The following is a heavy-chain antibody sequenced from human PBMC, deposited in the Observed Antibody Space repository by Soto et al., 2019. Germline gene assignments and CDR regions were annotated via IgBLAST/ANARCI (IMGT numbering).Heavy chain of an antibody. CDR3: TRGYLTMVRPRGRYGLDV. CDR2: INAGNGNT. Sequence: ASVKFSCKASEDTFTRYVIHWVRQAPGQRLEWMGWINAGNGNTKYSQNFQGRVTITRDASASTAYMELSSLRPEDTAMYYCTRGYLTMVRPRGRYGLDVWGQGTTVTVSS. J-gene: IGHJ6*02. V-gene: IGHV1-3*01. D-gene: IGHD3-10*01. CDR1: EDTFTRYV.